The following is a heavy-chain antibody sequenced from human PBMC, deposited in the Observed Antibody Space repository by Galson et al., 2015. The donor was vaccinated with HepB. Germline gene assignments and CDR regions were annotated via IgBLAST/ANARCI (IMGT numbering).Heavy chain of an antibody. D-gene: IGHD1-14*01. CDR1: GFVFSAYS. J-gene: IGHJ4*02. CDR2: IYRNGLTI. V-gene: IGHV3-48*01. CDR3: ARDSGITGADDY. Sequence: SLRLCCAASGFVFSAYSMTWVRQAPGKGLEWVSYIYRNGLTIYYADSVKGRFTISRDNAKNSLYLQMNSLRAEDTAVYYCARDSGITGADDYWGQGTLVTVSS.